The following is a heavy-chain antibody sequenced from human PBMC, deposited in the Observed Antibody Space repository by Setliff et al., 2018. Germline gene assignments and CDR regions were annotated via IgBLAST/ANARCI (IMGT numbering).Heavy chain of an antibody. V-gene: IGHV4-4*02. CDR1: GGSISSSNW. J-gene: IGHJ6*03. CDR2: IYHSGSI. CDR3: ARGLEGEDYFYYMDV. Sequence: SETLSLTCTVSGGSISSSNWWTWVRQPPGKGLEWIGEIYHSGSINYNPSLKSRVTMSVDKSKNQFSLKLTSVTAANTAVYYCARGLEGEDYFYYMDVWGKGNTVTVSS. D-gene: IGHD2-21*01.